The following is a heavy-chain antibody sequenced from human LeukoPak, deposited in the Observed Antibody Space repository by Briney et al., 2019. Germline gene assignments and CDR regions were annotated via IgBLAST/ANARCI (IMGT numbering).Heavy chain of an antibody. CDR1: GGTFSSYA. Sequence: SVKVSCKASGGTFSSYAISWVRQAPGQGLEWMGGIIPIFGTANYAQKFQGRVTITADESTSTAYMELSSLRSEDTAVYYCATLQEVAVAPVVDYWGQGTLVAVSS. J-gene: IGHJ4*02. CDR2: IIPIFGTA. CDR3: ATLQEVAVAPVVDY. D-gene: IGHD6-19*01. V-gene: IGHV1-69*13.